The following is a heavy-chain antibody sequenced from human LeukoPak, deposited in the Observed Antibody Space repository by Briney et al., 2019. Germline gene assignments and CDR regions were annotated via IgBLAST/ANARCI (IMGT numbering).Heavy chain of an antibody. V-gene: IGHV4-39*01. CDR1: GGSISSSSYY. D-gene: IGHD3-16*01. CDR2: IHYSGST. J-gene: IGHJ3*02. CDR3: ASHPPIGALDI. Sequence: SETLSLTCTVSGGSISSSSYYWGWSREPPGKGLEWIGSIHYSGSTHYNPSLKSRVTISVDTSKNQFSLKLRSVTAADTAVYYCASHPPIGALDIWGRGTMVTGSS.